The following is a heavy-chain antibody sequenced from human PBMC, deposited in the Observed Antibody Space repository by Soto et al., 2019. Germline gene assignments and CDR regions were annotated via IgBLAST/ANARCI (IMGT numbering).Heavy chain of an antibody. D-gene: IGHD2-2*01. CDR2: IYPGDSDT. Sequence: GESLKISCKGSGYSFTNYWIGWVRQVPGKGLEWLGSIYPGDSDTRYSPSFQGQVTWSGDKSTSTAYLQWSSLKASATAIYFCARVGICSRISCYGFEIWGPGTLVTV. CDR3: ARVGICSRISCYGFEI. J-gene: IGHJ3*02. CDR1: GYSFTNYW. V-gene: IGHV5-51*01.